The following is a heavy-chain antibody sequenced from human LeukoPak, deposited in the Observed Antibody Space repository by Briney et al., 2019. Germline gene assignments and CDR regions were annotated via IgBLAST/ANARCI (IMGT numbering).Heavy chain of an antibody. V-gene: IGHV4-39*01. CDR2: VYYTGGT. J-gene: IGHJ4*02. CDR1: GDSISSTSYY. D-gene: IGHD2-8*01. CDR3: ARIARYCTNGVCRGGQVDY. Sequence: SETLSLTCSVSGDSISSTSYYWGWIRQLPEKGLEWIGSVYYTGGTYYSPSLKSRVTISVDTSKNQFSLKLSSVTAADTAVYYCARIARYCTNGVCRGGQVDYWGQGTLVTVSS.